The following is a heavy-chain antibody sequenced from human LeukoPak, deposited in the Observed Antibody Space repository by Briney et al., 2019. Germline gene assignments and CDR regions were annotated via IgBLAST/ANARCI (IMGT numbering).Heavy chain of an antibody. Sequence: GGSLILSCAASGFTVSSNYMSWVRQAPGKGLEWVSVIYSGGSTYYADSVQGRFTLSRDNSNNTLYLQMNSLRAEDTAVYYCARAAAEKSYDVLTGYYVAYYFDYWGQGTLVTVSS. CDR2: IYSGGST. V-gene: IGHV3-53*01. D-gene: IGHD3-9*01. CDR1: GFTVSSNY. CDR3: ARAAAEKSYDVLTGYYVAYYFDY. J-gene: IGHJ4*02.